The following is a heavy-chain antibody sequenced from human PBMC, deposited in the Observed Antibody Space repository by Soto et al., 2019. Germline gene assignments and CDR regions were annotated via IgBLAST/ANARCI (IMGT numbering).Heavy chain of an antibody. D-gene: IGHD1-26*01. Sequence: SVKVSCKSSGGTSTSYIISWVRQAPGQGLEWMGGIIPIFRNPTYAQKFQGRVTITADPSTSTAYMELSSLRSEDTALYYCARDAISGTYRFDYWGQGTQVTVYS. J-gene: IGHJ4*02. CDR3: ARDAISGTYRFDY. V-gene: IGHV1-69*13. CDR2: IIPIFRNP. CDR1: GGTSTSYI.